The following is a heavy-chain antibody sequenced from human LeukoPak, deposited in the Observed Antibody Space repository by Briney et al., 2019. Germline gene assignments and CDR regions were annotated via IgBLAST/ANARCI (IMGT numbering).Heavy chain of an antibody. Sequence: ASVRVSCKASGYTFTNYGISWVRQAPGQGREWMGWVSAYNGNTDYAQKFQGRVTMTTDTSTNTAYMDLRSLRSDDTAVYYCATSNHVARALGYFDSWGQGTLVTVSS. CDR3: ATSNHVARALGYFDS. J-gene: IGHJ4*02. D-gene: IGHD1-14*01. CDR2: VSAYNGNT. V-gene: IGHV1-18*01. CDR1: GYTFTNYG.